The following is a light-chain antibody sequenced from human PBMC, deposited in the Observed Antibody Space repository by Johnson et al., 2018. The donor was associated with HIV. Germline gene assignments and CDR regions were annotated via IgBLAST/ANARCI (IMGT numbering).Light chain of an antibody. J-gene: IGLJ1*01. CDR1: SSNIGNNF. CDR3: GTWDISLSGV. Sequence: QSVLTQPPSVSAAPGQKVTVSCSGSSSNIGNNFVSWYQQVSGTAPKLLIYYTDKRPSGIPDRFFGSTSGTSATLGICGLQTGDEADYYCGTWDISLSGVFGTGAKVTVL. V-gene: IGLV1-51*01. CDR2: YTD.